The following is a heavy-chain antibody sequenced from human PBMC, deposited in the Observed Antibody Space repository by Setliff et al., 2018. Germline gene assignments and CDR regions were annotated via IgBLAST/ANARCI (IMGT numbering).Heavy chain of an antibody. Sequence: ASVKVSCKASAYIFKSYGISWVRQAPGQGRERMGWISSYNNDITNYAQRVQGRVTMTTDTSTSAAYLELRSLRSDDTDVYYCAISSLSICSGGSCPNAFDVWGQGTMVTVSS. CDR2: ISSYNNDIT. D-gene: IGHD2-15*01. J-gene: IGHJ3*01. CDR3: AISSLSICSGGSCPNAFDV. V-gene: IGHV1-18*01. CDR1: AYIFKSYG.